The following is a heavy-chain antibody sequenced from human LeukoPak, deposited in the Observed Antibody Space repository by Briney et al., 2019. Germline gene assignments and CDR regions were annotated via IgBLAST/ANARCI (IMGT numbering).Heavy chain of an antibody. CDR3: AKDAHHLMEHFDY. V-gene: IGHV3-23*01. CDR1: GFTFSSSA. CDR2: IGISGGST. D-gene: IGHD2-8*01. J-gene: IGHJ4*02. Sequence: PGGSLRLSCAASGFTFSSSAMSWVRQAPGKGLEWVSGIGISGGSTYYADSVKGRFTISRDNSKNTLYLQMNSLRAEDTAVYYCAKDAHHLMEHFDYWGQGTLVTVSS.